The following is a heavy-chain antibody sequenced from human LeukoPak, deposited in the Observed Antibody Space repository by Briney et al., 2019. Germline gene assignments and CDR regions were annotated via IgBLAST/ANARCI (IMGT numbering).Heavy chain of an antibody. V-gene: IGHV3-21*01. CDR2: ISSSSSYI. J-gene: IGHJ4*02. Sequence: GGSLRVSCAASGFTFSSYSMNWVSQAPGKGVEWVSSISSSSSYIYYADSVKGRFTISRDNAKNSLYLQMNSLRAEDTAVYYCARDSIVVVPAAYDYWGQGTLVTVSS. CDR3: ARDSIVVVPAAYDY. CDR1: GFTFSSYS. D-gene: IGHD2-2*01.